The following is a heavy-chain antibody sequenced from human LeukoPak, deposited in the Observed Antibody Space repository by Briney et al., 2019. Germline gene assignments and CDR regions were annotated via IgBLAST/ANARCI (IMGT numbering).Heavy chain of an antibody. Sequence: ASVRVSCKTSGYTFTGYYIHWVRQVPGQGLERMGWVVPYSGDTNFAQKFQGRVTLTRDTSITTAFMELSRLRSDDTAVYYCARGMGARGAFEIWGQGTMVTVSS. V-gene: IGHV1-2*02. CDR1: GYTFTGYY. J-gene: IGHJ3*02. CDR3: ARGMGARGAFEI. D-gene: IGHD1-26*01. CDR2: VVPYSGDT.